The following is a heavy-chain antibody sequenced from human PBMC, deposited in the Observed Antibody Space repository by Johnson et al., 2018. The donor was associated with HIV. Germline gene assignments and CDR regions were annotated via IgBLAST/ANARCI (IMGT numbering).Heavy chain of an antibody. CDR2: ISYDGNNK. V-gene: IGHV3-30-3*01. D-gene: IGHD7-27*01. J-gene: IGHJ3*02. CDR1: GFTLSSYA. CDR3: ARDPSTQDSRLTGDFGAFDI. Sequence: QVQLVESGGGLVQPGGSLRLSCVASGFTLSSYAMHWVRQPPGKGLEWVAVISYDGNNKYYADSVKGRVTISRDNSKNTLYLQMDSLRAEDTAFYYCARDPSTQDSRLTGDFGAFDIWGQGTMVIVSS.